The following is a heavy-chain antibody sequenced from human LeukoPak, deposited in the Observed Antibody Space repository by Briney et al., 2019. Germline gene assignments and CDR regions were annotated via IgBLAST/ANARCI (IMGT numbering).Heavy chain of an antibody. Sequence: PGGSLRLSCAASGFTFSSSVMSWVRQAPGKGLEWVSGISASGGATYHADSVKGRFAISRDNSKNTLYLQMDSLRADDTAVYYCAKAGAYDYASFSYWGQGTLVTVSS. CDR1: GFTFSSSV. CDR2: ISASGGAT. J-gene: IGHJ4*02. CDR3: AKAGAYDYASFSY. V-gene: IGHV3-23*01. D-gene: IGHD3-16*01.